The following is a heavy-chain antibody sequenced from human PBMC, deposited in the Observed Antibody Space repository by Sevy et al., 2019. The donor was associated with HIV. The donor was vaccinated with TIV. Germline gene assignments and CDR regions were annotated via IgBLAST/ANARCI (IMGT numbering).Heavy chain of an antibody. V-gene: IGHV4-61*02. CDR3: ARDLGRYYDSSGYTADYYYMDV. Sequence: SETLSLTCTVSGGSISSGSYYWSWIRQPAGKGLEWIGRIYTSGSTNYNPSLKSRVTISVDTSKNQFSLKLSTVTAADTAVCYCARDLGRYYDSSGYTADYYYMDVWGKGTTVTVSS. D-gene: IGHD3-22*01. CDR2: IYTSGST. CDR1: GGSISSGSYY. J-gene: IGHJ6*03.